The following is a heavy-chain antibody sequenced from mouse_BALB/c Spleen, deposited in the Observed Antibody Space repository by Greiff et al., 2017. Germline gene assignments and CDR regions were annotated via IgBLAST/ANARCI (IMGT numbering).Heavy chain of an antibody. CDR1: GFTFSSFG. Sequence: EVKLVESGGGLVQPGGSRKLSCAASGFTFSSFGMHWVRQAPEKGLEWVAYISSGSSTIYYADTVKGRFTISRDNPKNTLFLQMTSLRSEDTAMYYCARAHYYGSSYWGQGTTLTVSS. V-gene: IGHV5-17*02. CDR3: ARAHYYGSSY. CDR2: ISSGSSTI. J-gene: IGHJ2*01. D-gene: IGHD1-1*01.